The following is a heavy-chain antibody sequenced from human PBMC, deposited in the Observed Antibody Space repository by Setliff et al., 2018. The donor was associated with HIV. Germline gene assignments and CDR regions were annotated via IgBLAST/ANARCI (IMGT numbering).Heavy chain of an antibody. Sequence: ETLSLSCAASGFTFSDYFMSWVRQAPGKGLEWVSAISGSGGSTYYADSVKGRFTISRDNSKNTLYLQMNSLRAEDTAVYYCAKDRQLVRPNYFDYWGQGTLVTVSS. J-gene: IGHJ4*02. D-gene: IGHD6-13*01. CDR1: GFTFSDYF. V-gene: IGHV3-23*01. CDR2: ISGSGGST. CDR3: AKDRQLVRPNYFDY.